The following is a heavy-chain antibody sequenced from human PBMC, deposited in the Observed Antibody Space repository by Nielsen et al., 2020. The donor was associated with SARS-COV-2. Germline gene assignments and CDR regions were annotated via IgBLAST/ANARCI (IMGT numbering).Heavy chain of an antibody. Sequence: GGSLRLSCAASGFTFSDYYMSWVRQSPGRGLEWVSYINTPATIYYADSLKGRFTISRDNPKNSLYLQMNSLRAEDTAVYYCAKGGFLESLDSWGQGTLVTVSS. J-gene: IGHJ4*02. CDR1: GFTFSDYY. CDR2: INTPATI. V-gene: IGHV3-69-1*01. D-gene: IGHD3-3*01. CDR3: AKGGFLESLDS.